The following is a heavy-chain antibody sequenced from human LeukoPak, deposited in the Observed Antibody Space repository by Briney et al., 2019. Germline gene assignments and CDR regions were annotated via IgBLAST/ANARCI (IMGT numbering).Heavy chain of an antibody. J-gene: IGHJ4*02. CDR3: ARDSSMVKSLFDY. CDR2: IWYDGSNK. V-gene: IGHV3-33*01. D-gene: IGHD3-10*01. Sequence: GGSLRLSCAASGFTFSSYGMHWVRQAPGKGLEWVAVIWYDGSNKYYADSVKGRFTISRDNSKNTLYLQMNSLRAEDTAVYYCARDSSMVKSLFDYWGQGTLVTVSS. CDR1: GFTFSSYG.